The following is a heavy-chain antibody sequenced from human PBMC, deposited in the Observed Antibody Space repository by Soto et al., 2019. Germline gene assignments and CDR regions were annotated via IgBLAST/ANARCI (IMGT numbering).Heavy chain of an antibody. V-gene: IGHV4-30-2*01. Sequence: QLQLQESGSGLVKSSQTLSLTCAVSGGSISSGGYSWSWIRQPPGKGLEWIGYIYHSGSTYYNPSLKSRVTISLDRSKKQFSLKLSSVTAAETAVYYCARGMTTVTTLDYWGQGTLVTVSS. CDR3: ARGMTTVTTLDY. J-gene: IGHJ4*02. CDR2: IYHSGST. CDR1: GGSISSGGYS. D-gene: IGHD4-17*01.